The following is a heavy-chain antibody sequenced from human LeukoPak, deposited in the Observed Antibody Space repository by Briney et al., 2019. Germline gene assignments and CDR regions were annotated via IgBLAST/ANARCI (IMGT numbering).Heavy chain of an antibody. Sequence: GESLKISCKASGYSFTSYWIGWVRQVPGKGLEWMGIIDPSDSETRYTPSFQGQVTISVDKSLTTADLQWNSLKASDTAMYYCARQTAMGRSGDYWGQGTLVTVTS. CDR1: GYSFTSYW. CDR2: IDPSDSET. J-gene: IGHJ4*02. CDR3: ARQTAMGRSGDY. D-gene: IGHD5-18*01. V-gene: IGHV5-51*01.